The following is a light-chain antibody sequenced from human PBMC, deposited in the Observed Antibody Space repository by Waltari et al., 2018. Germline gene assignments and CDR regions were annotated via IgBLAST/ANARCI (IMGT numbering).Light chain of an antibody. J-gene: IGLJ3*02. CDR3: CSYSGRNIWV. CDR1: SSDVGFYNL. CDR2: EVI. Sequence: QSALTQPASVSGFPGQSITIPCTGTSSDVGFYNLVSWYQQHPDKAPKLMVYEVIERPPGVSNRCSGTKSGNTASLTSSGLQAEDEADYYCCSYSGRNIWVFGGGTKLTVL. V-gene: IGLV2-23*02.